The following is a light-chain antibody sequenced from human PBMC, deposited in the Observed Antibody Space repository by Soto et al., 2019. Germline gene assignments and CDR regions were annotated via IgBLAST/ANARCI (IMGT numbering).Light chain of an antibody. V-gene: IGKV1-5*03. CDR1: QSISYC. CDR3: QQYNNYWT. J-gene: IGKJ1*01. CDR2: KAS. Sequence: DIQMTQSPSTLSASVGDRVTITCRASQSISYCLAWYQQKPGKAPNLLIYKASSLESGVPSRFSGSGSGTEFTLTIRSLQPDDFANYYCQQYNNYWTFGQGTKVEIK.